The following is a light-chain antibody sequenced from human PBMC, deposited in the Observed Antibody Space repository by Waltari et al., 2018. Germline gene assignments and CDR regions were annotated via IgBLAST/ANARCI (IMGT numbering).Light chain of an antibody. V-gene: IGKV3-15*01. CDR1: QSIRSN. CDR2: GAS. Sequence: EIVMTQSPATLFVFPGERATLSCRASQSIRSNLAWYQHKPGQAPRLLIYGASTRATGIPARFSGSWSGTEFTLTISSLQSEDFAVYFCQQYDNWLGTFGQGTKVEIK. CDR3: QQYDNWLGT. J-gene: IGKJ1*01.